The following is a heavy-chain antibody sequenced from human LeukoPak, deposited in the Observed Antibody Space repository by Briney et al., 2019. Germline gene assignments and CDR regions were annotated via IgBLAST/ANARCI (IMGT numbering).Heavy chain of an antibody. CDR3: ARGYSSGWYYYGMDV. V-gene: IGHV1-18*01. Sequence: GASVKVSCKASGYTFTSYGISWVRQAPGQGLEWMGWISAYNGNTNYAQKLQGRVTMTTDTSTSTAYMELRSLRSDDTAVYYCARGYSSGWYYYGMDVWGQGTTVTVSS. J-gene: IGHJ6*02. D-gene: IGHD6-19*01. CDR2: ISAYNGNT. CDR1: GYTFTSYG.